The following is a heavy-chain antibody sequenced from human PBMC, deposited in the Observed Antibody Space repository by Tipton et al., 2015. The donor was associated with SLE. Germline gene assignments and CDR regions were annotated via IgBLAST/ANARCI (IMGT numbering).Heavy chain of an antibody. Sequence: SLRLSCAVYGGSFSGNYWSWIRQSPGKGLEWVAVISYDGSNKYHADSVKGRFTISRDNSKNTLYLQMNSLRAEDTAVYYCARVIAAPPYGMDVRGQGTTVTVSS. V-gene: IGHV3-30*03. CDR2: ISYDGSNK. D-gene: IGHD6-13*01. CDR3: ARVIAAPPYGMDV. J-gene: IGHJ6*02. CDR1: GGSFSGNY.